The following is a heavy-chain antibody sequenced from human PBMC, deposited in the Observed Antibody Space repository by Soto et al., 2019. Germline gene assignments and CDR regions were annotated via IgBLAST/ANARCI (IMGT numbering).Heavy chain of an antibody. CDR1: GGSISSGDYY. CDR2: IYYSGST. J-gene: IGHJ3*02. CDR3: ARGITYYYDSSGGGAFDI. V-gene: IGHV4-30-4*01. D-gene: IGHD3-22*01. Sequence: PSETLSLTCTVSGGSISSGDYYWSWIRQPPGKGLEWIGYIYYSGSTYYNPSLKSRVTISVDTSKNQFSLKLSSVTAADTAVYYCARGITYYYDSSGGGAFDIWGQGTMVTVSS.